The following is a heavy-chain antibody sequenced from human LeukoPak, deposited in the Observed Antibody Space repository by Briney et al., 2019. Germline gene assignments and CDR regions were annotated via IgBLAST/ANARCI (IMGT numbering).Heavy chain of an antibody. CDR2: ISGSGGST. D-gene: IGHD5-12*01. J-gene: IGHJ6*02. CDR3: AKASPAARGPNYYYYGMDV. V-gene: IGHV3-23*01. CDR1: GFTFSSYA. Sequence: GGSLRLSRAASGFTFSSYAMSWVRQAPGKGLEWVSAISGSGGSTYYADSMKGRFTISRDNSKNTLYLQMNSLRAEDTAVYYCAKASPAARGPNYYYYGMDVWGQGTTVTVSS.